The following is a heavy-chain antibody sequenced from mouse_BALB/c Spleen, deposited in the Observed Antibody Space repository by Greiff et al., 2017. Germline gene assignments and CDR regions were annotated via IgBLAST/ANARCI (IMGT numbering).Heavy chain of an antibody. J-gene: IGHJ4*01. D-gene: IGHD2-4*01. V-gene: IGHV5-6-3*01. CDR1: GFTFSSYG. CDR2: INSNGGST. CDR3: ARDTMIYAMDY. Sequence: EVMLVESGGGLVQPGGSLKLSCAASGFTFSSYGMSWVRQTPDKRLELVATINSNGGSTYYPDSVKGRFTISRDNAKNTLYLQMSSLKSEDTAMYYCARDTMIYAMDYWGQGTSVTVSS.